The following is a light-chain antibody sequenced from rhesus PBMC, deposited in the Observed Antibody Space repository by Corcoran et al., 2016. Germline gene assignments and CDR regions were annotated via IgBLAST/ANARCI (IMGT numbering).Light chain of an antibody. Sequence: EIVMTQSPATLSLSPGERATLPCRASQRVSSRLAWYPQKPGQAPRLLIYGASSRVTGIPDRVRGSGSGTDVTLTLSSLEPEDVAVYFCQQWSNWSLTFGGGTKVELK. V-gene: IGKV3-17*02. J-gene: IGKJ4*01. CDR3: QQWSNWSLT. CDR2: GAS. CDR1: QRVSSR.